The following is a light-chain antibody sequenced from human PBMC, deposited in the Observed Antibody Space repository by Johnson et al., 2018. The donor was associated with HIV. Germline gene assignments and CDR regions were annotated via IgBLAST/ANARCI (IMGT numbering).Light chain of an antibody. Sequence: QSVLTQPPSVSAAPGQKVTNSCSGSSSNIENNYVSWYQQLPGTAPKLLIYDNNKRTSGIPDRFSGSKSGTSATLGITGLPTGDEADYYCGTWDSSLSAGRVFGTGTKVTVL. J-gene: IGLJ1*01. V-gene: IGLV1-51*01. CDR1: SSNIENNY. CDR3: GTWDSSLSAGRV. CDR2: DNN.